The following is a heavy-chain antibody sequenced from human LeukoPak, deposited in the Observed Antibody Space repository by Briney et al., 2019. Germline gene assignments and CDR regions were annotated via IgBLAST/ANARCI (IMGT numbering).Heavy chain of an antibody. CDR1: GLTVSSNY. Sequence: GGSLRLSCAASGLTVSSNYMSWVRQAPGKGLEWVSVIYSGGSTYYADSVKGRFTISRDNSKNTLYLQMNSLRAEDTAVYYCARVRSSSWYYYYYMDVWGKGTTVTVSS. V-gene: IGHV3-53*01. CDR2: IYSGGST. CDR3: ARVRSSSWYYYYYMDV. J-gene: IGHJ6*03. D-gene: IGHD6-13*01.